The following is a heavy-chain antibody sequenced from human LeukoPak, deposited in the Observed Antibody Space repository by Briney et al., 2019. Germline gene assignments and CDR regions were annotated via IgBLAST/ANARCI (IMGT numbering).Heavy chain of an antibody. J-gene: IGHJ4*02. D-gene: IGHD3-10*01. Sequence: SVKVSCKASGFIFKSSTVQWVRQARGPRVEWIGWIVVGSGNTNYAQKFQERVTITRDMSTSTAYMELSSLRSEDTAVYYCAAIARLGENYIDSWGQGTLVTVSS. V-gene: IGHV1-58*01. CDR2: IVVGSGNT. CDR3: AAIARLGENYIDS. CDR1: GFIFKSST.